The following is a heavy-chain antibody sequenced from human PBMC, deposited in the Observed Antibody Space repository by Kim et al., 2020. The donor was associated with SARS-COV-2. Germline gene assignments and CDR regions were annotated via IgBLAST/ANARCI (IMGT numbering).Heavy chain of an antibody. Sequence: GGSLRLSCAASGFTFSTYSMNWIRQAPGKGPEWISYIRSSDGTIEHADSVRGRFTISTDSATNSLYLQMNSRRDEETAVYYCAREFIFAFEIWGQGTVGT. J-gene: IGHJ3*02. CDR3: AREFIFAFEI. CDR2: IRSSDGTI. V-gene: IGHV3-48*02. D-gene: IGHD2-21*01. CDR1: GFTFSTYS.